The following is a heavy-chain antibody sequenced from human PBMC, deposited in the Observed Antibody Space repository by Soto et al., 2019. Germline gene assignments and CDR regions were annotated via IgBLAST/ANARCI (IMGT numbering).Heavy chain of an antibody. CDR1: GVSFNNNG. CDR3: ARVLYYGSGSYSPYGMDV. D-gene: IGHD3-10*01. CDR2: VSPPFRTS. Sequence: QVQLVQSGAEVKKPGSSVKVSCKTSGVSFNNNGIGWVRQAPGHGLEWMGGVSPPFRTSNYARKFQGRISITADASTGTVNRELSSLTSEDTAQYYCARVLYYGSGSYSPYGMDVWGQGTTVTVSS. J-gene: IGHJ6*02. V-gene: IGHV1-69*01.